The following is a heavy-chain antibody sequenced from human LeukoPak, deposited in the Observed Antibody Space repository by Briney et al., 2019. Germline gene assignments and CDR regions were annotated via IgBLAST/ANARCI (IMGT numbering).Heavy chain of an antibody. Sequence: GSLRLSCAASGFTVSSNYMSWVRQAPGKGLEWVSVIYSGGSTYYADSVKGRFTISRDNSMNTLYLQMNRLRAEDTAVCYCAKGGSYTNWFDPWGQGTLVTVSS. D-gene: IGHD1-26*01. V-gene: IGHV3-66*02. CDR3: AKGGSYTNWFDP. CDR1: GFTVSSNY. J-gene: IGHJ5*02. CDR2: IYSGGST.